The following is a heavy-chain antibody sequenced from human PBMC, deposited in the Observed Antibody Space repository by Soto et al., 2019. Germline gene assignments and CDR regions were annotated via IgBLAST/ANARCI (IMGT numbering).Heavy chain of an antibody. Sequence: EVQLLESGGGLVQPGGSLRLSCEASGFSFSNFAMSWVRQAPGKGLEWVSTVYGSGASSHYAEYVKGRFTISRDNSKNMLLMQMTRVRVEDTDLYYCLANPNWFDRWGQGTLMTV. CDR2: VYGSGASS. V-gene: IGHV3-23*01. CDR1: GFSFSNFA. D-gene: IGHD7-27*01. J-gene: IGHJ5*02. CDR3: LANPNWFDR.